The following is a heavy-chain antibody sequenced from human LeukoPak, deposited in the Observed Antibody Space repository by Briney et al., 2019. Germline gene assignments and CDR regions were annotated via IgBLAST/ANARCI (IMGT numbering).Heavy chain of an antibody. CDR3: ARGDVYYYDSSGYFDY. V-gene: IGHV3-48*03. D-gene: IGHD3-22*01. J-gene: IGHJ4*02. CDR2: ISSSGSTI. CDR1: GFTFSSYE. Sequence: GGSLRLSCAASGFTFSSYEMNWVRQAPGKGLEWVSYISSSGSTIYYADSVKGRFTISRDNAKNSLYLQMNSLRAEDTAVYYCARGDVYYYDSSGYFDYWGQGTLVTVSS.